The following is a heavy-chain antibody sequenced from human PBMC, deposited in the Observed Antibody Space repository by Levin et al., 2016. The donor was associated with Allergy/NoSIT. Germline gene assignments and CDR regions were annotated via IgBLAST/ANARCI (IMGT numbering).Heavy chain of an antibody. J-gene: IGHJ5*02. Sequence: VRQMPGKGLEWMGSIYPDDSDTRYSPSFQGQVTISADKSINTAYLQWSSLKASDTAMYYCARSQNKWFDPWGQGTLVTVSS. V-gene: IGHV5-51*01. CDR2: IYPDDSDT. CDR3: ARSQNKWFDP.